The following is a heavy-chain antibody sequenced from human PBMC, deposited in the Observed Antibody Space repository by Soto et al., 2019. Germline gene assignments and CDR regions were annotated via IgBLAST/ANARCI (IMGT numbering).Heavy chain of an antibody. Sequence: GGSLRLSCSVSGFIFSSYAMHWVRQAPGKGLEYVASISSEGASTYYADSVKGRFIISRDNSKNTLYLQMSSLRAEDTAVYYCVKDRYVDSWGQGTPVTVSS. CDR1: GFIFSSYA. CDR2: ISSEGAST. CDR3: VKDRYVDS. V-gene: IGHV3-64D*06. J-gene: IGHJ4*02.